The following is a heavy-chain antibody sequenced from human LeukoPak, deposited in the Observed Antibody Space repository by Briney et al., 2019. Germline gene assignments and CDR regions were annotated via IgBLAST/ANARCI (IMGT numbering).Heavy chain of an antibody. Sequence: GGSLRLSCAASGFTFDTFWMNWVRQAPGKGLEWVSSISSSSSYIYYADSVKGRFTISRDNAKNSLYLQMNSLRAEDTAVYYCASPAVAGRDYLDYWGQGTLVTVSS. V-gene: IGHV3-21*01. CDR1: GFTFDTFW. CDR3: ASPAVAGRDYLDY. CDR2: ISSSSSYI. D-gene: IGHD6-19*01. J-gene: IGHJ4*02.